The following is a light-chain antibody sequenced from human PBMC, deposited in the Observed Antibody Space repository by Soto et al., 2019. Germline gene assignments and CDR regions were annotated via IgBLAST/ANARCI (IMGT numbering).Light chain of an antibody. CDR2: DAS. J-gene: IGKJ2*01. CDR3: QQYNSYPYT. Sequence: DIQMTQSPSTLSASVGDRVTITCRASQSVKSYLAWYQQKPGKAPNLLIYDASNLQSGVPSRFSGSGSGTEFTLTISNLQPDDFATYYCQQYNSYPYTFGQGTKLEIK. CDR1: QSVKSY. V-gene: IGKV1-5*01.